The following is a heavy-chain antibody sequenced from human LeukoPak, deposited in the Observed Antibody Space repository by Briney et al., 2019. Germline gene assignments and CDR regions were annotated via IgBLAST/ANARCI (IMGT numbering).Heavy chain of an antibody. CDR2: IIPILGIA. CDR1: GGTFSSYA. CDR3: ARAHYYDSSGYYY. V-gene: IGHV1-69*04. J-gene: IGHJ4*02. D-gene: IGHD3-22*01. Sequence: SVKVTCKASGGTFSSYAISWVRQAPGQGLEWMGRIIPILGIANYAQKFQGRVTITADKSTSTAYMELSSLRSEDTAVYYCARAHYYDSSGYYYWGQGTLVTVSS.